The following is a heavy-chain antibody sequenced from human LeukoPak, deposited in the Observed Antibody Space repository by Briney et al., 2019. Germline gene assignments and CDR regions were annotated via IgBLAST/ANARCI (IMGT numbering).Heavy chain of an antibody. Sequence: SETLSLTCSVSGSHYWSRIRQPAGKGLEWIGRIYNSGSANYNPSLKSRVTISVDSSKNQFSLKLTSVTAADTAVYYCARGPTSNGGTCAFDYWGQGTLVTVSP. CDR2: IYNSGSA. V-gene: IGHV4-4*07. CDR3: ARGPTSNGGTCAFDY. CDR1: GSHY. J-gene: IGHJ4*02. D-gene: IGHD2-15*01.